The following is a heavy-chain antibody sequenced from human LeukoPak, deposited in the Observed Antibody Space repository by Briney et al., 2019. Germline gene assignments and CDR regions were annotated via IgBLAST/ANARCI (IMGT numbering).Heavy chain of an antibody. CDR3: VRLLPLHGGDV. D-gene: IGHD2-21*02. V-gene: IGHV4-34*01. Sequence: PSETLSLTCAVYVASFTGDYWSGFRQPPGKGREGIGEINHSGGTNYNPSLKSRVTISLDTSNNQFSLKFDSVTAADTACYYVVRLLPLHGGDVWGQGTTVTVSS. CDR1: VASFTGDY. J-gene: IGHJ6*02. CDR2: INHSGGT.